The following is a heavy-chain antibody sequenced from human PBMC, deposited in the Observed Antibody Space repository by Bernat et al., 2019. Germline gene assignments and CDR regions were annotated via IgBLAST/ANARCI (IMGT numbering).Heavy chain of an antibody. D-gene: IGHD5-18*01. V-gene: IGHV1-18*01. CDR3: AREPRGYRYGWEDY. J-gene: IGHJ4*02. Sequence: QVQLVQSGAEVKKPGASVKVSCKASGYTFTSYGITWVRQAPGQGLEWIGWISAYNGNTNYAQELQGRVTMTTDTSTSTAYMELRSLRSDDTAMYYCAREPRGYRYGWEDYWGQGTLVTVSS. CDR1: GYTFTSYG. CDR2: ISAYNGNT.